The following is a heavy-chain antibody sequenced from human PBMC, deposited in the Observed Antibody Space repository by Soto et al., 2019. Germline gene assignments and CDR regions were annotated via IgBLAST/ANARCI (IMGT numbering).Heavy chain of an antibody. Sequence: ASVKVSCKASGYTFTNYGISWVRQAPGQGLEWMGWISPYNDNTNYAQKLQGRVTMTTDTSTSTAYMDLRSLRSDDTAVYYCARDSSGWNPGYYYYGMAVWGQGTRVTVSS. J-gene: IGHJ6*02. CDR3: ARDSSGWNPGYYYYGMAV. CDR2: ISPYNDNT. V-gene: IGHV1-18*01. D-gene: IGHD6-19*01. CDR1: GYTFTNYG.